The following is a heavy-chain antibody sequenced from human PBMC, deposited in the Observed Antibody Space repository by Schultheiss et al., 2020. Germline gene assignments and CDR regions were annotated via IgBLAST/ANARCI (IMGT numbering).Heavy chain of an antibody. CDR3: ARVGVLYYYDSSGFFDY. CDR1: GYTFTSYA. V-gene: IGHV7-4-1*01. J-gene: IGHJ4*02. Sequence: ASVKVSCKASGYTFTSYAMNWVRQAPGQGLEWMGWINTNTGNPTYAQGFTGRFVFSLDTSVSTAYLQICSLKAEDTAVYYCARVGVLYYYDSSGFFDYWGQGTLVTVSS. D-gene: IGHD3-22*01. CDR2: INTNTGNP.